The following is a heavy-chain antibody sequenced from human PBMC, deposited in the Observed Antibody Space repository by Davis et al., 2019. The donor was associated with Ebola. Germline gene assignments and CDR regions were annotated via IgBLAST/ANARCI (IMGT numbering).Heavy chain of an antibody. CDR1: GFTVSSNY. J-gene: IGHJ4*02. D-gene: IGHD3-3*01. CDR3: ARGYGVTRTMDY. Sequence: PGGSLRLSCAASGFTVSSNYMSWVRQAPGKGLQWVATVSRDGSQKYSVDALKGRFTISRDNARNSLYLQMDSLRAEDTAVYYCARGYGVTRTMDYWGQGTQVTVSS. CDR2: VSRDGSQK. V-gene: IGHV3-7*03.